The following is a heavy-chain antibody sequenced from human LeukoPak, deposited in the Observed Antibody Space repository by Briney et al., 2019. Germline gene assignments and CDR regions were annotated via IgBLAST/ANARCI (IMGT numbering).Heavy chain of an antibody. CDR1: GGSISSYY. V-gene: IGHV4-59*01. CDR3: ARGKTD. Sequence: PSETLSLTCTVSGGSISSYYWSWIRQPPGKGLEWIGYIYYGGSTNYNPSLKSRVTISADTSKNQFSLKLSSVTAADTAVYYCARGKTDWGQGTLVTVSS. CDR2: IYYGGST. J-gene: IGHJ4*02.